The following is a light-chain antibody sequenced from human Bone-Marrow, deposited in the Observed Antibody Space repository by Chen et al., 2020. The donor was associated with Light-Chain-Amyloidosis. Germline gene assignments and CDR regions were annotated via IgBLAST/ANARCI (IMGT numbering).Light chain of an antibody. CDR1: NIGSTS. Sequence: SSVLTQPSSVSVAPGQTATIACGGNNIGSTSVHWYQQTPGQAPLLVVYDDSDRPSGIPERVSGSNYGNTATLTSSRVEAGDEADYYWQVWDRSSDRPVFGGGTKLTVL. CDR2: DDS. J-gene: IGLJ3*02. CDR3: QVWDRSSDRPV. V-gene: IGLV3-21*02.